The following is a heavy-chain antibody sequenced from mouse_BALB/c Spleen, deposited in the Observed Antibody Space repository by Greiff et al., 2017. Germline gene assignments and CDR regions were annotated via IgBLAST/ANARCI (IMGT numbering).Heavy chain of an antibody. CDR3: SMMRAMDY. CDR1: GYTFTDYN. Sequence: EVQLVESGPELVKPGASVKISCKASGYTFTDYNMHWVKQSHGKSLEWIGYIYPYNGGTGYNQKFKSKATLTVDNSSSTAYMELRSLTSEDSAVYYCSMMRAMDYWGQGTSVTVSS. J-gene: IGHJ4*01. CDR2: IYPYNGGT. V-gene: IGHV1S29*02. D-gene: IGHD2-3*01.